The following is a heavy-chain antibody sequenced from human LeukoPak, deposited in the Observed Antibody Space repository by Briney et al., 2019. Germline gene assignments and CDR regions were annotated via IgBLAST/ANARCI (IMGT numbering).Heavy chain of an antibody. V-gene: IGHV4-30-4*01. D-gene: IGHD3-3*01. J-gene: IGHJ4*02. CDR1: GGSISSGDYY. CDR2: IYYSGST. CDR3: ARDYYDFWSGYYNYFDY. Sequence: SSETLSLTCTVSGGSISSGDYYWSWIRQPPGKGLEWIGYIYYSGSTYYNPSLKSRVTMSVDTSKNQFALKLSSVTAADTAVYYCARDYYDFWSGYYNYFDYWGQGTLVTVSS.